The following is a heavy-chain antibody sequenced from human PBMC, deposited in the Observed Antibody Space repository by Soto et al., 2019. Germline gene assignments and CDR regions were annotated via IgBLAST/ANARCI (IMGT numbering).Heavy chain of an antibody. D-gene: IGHD6-19*01. Sequence: SETLSLTCTVSGGSIRSYYWIWIRQPPGKGLEWIGYIFYTGSTNYNPSLKSRVTISVDTSKNQFSLRLTSVTAADTAVYYCGSPRAGAAPGWNYWGQGTRVTVS. CDR2: IFYTGST. V-gene: IGHV4-59*01. CDR3: GSPRAGAAPGWNY. CDR1: GGSIRSYY. J-gene: IGHJ4*02.